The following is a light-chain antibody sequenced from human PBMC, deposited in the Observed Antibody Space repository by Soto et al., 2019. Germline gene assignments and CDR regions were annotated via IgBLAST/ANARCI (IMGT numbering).Light chain of an antibody. CDR2: SAS. V-gene: IGKV1-39*01. J-gene: IGKJ1*01. Sequence: DIQMTQSPSSLSASVGDSVTVTCRASQPIGTSLHWYQQRAGKAPKVLISSASRLQSGVSSRFSGSGSGTHFTLTISSLRPEDSATYYCLQGYNTFWTLGQGTKVEIK. CDR1: QPIGTS. CDR3: LQGYNTFWT.